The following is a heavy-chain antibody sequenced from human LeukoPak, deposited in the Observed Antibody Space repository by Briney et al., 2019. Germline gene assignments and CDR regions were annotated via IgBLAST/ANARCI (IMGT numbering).Heavy chain of an antibody. CDR2: INHSGST. D-gene: IGHD3-9*01. CDR3: ARFDILTGFDY. CDR1: GGAFSGYY. J-gene: IGHJ4*02. Sequence: SETLSLTCAVYGGAFSGYYWSWIHQPPGKGLEWIGEINHSGSTNYNPSLKSRVTISVDTSKNQFSLKLSSVTAADTAVYYCARFDILTGFDYWRQGTLVTVSS. V-gene: IGHV4-34*01.